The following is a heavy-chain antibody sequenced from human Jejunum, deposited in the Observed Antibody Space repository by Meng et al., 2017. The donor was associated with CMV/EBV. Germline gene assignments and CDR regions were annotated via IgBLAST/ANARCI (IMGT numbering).Heavy chain of an antibody. V-gene: IGHV1-2*06. CDR1: GYNFIGYY. CDR3: TREKTGYGGPRFDY. CDR2: IDPNSGGT. D-gene: IGHD4-23*01. Sequence: SGYNFIGYYIHWVRQAPGQGLEWMGRIDPNSGGTNDPQEFQGRVTMTGDTSISTAYMDLHSLRSDDTAVYFCTREKTGYGGPRFDYWGQGTLVTVSS. J-gene: IGHJ4*02.